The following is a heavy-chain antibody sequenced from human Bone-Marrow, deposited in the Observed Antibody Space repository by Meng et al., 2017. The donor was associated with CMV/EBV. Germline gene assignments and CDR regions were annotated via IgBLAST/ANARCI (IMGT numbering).Heavy chain of an antibody. CDR2: ISSSGSIR. J-gene: IGHJ4*02. CDR1: GFTFSDYY. D-gene: IGHD2-21*01. Sequence: GGSLRLSCAASGFTFSDYYMTWIRQAPGKGLEWLSHISSSGSIRHYADSVKGRFTISRDNAKNSLYLQMNSLRAEDTAVYYCARDFYSVLNYIDFWGQGTLVTVSS. CDR3: ARDFYSVLNYIDF. V-gene: IGHV3-11*01.